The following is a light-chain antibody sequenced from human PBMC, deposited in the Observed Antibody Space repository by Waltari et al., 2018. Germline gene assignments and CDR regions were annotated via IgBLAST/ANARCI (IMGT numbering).Light chain of an antibody. J-gene: IGLJ1*01. V-gene: IGLV2-11*01. CDR1: NSDVGGYKY. Sequence: QSALTQPRSVSGSPGQSVTISCTGTNSDVGGYKYVSWYQQHPDKAPRLIIYDVYTRASGVPNRFSGSKSANTASLTISGLQSEDEADYYCCSYAGSFTWVFGTGTKVTVL. CDR3: CSYAGSFTWV. CDR2: DVY.